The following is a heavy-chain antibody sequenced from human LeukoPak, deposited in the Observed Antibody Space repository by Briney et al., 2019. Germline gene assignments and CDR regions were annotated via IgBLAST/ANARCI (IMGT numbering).Heavy chain of an antibody. Sequence: SCKASGGTFSSYAMSWVRQAPGKGLEWVSAISGSGGSTYYADSVKGRFTISRDNSKNTLYLQMNSLRAEDTAVYYCAKDPAPYSSSWYYFDYWGQGTLVTVSS. CDR1: GGTFSSYA. CDR2: ISGSGGST. CDR3: AKDPAPYSSSWYYFDY. V-gene: IGHV3-23*01. J-gene: IGHJ4*02. D-gene: IGHD6-13*01.